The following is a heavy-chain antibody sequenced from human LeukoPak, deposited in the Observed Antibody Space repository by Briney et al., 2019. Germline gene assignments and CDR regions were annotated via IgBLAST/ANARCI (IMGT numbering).Heavy chain of an antibody. J-gene: IGHJ4*02. CDR1: GYSFTTYW. D-gene: IGHD5-18*01. Sequence: GESLKISCEGSGYSFTTYWIGWVRQMPGKGLEWIGMVYPGDSNTRYSPSIQGQVTVSADKSITTAYMQWSSLKASDSAMYYCARRGASYGFDYWGQGTLVTVSS. V-gene: IGHV5-51*01. CDR3: ARRGASYGFDY. CDR2: VYPGDSNT.